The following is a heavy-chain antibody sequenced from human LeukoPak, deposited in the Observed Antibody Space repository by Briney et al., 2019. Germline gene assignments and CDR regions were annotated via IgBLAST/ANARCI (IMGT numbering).Heavy chain of an antibody. D-gene: IGHD3-16*01. Sequence: SETLSLTCTVSDDSINNNYWSWIRHPPGKELECIGYIHYSGSTNYNPSLKSRVTISIDTSKNQFSLKLNSVTAADTAVYYCARRGLNRQNFDYWGQGTLVTVSS. CDR3: ARRGLNRQNFDY. CDR2: IHYSGST. J-gene: IGHJ4*02. V-gene: IGHV4-59*08. CDR1: DDSINNNY.